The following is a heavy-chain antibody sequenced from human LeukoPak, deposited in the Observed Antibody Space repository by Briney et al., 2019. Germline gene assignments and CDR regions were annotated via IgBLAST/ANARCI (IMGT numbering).Heavy chain of an antibody. CDR1: GFTFSSYS. CDR3: ATSYSYGLYYFDY. V-gene: IGHV3-21*01. CDR2: ISSGSSYM. Sequence: GGSLRLSCAASGFTFSSYSMNWFRQAPGKGLEWVSSISSGSSYMYYADSVKGRFTISRDNAKNSLYLQMNSLRAEDTAVYYCATSYSYGLYYFDYWGQGTLVTVSS. J-gene: IGHJ4*02. D-gene: IGHD5-18*01.